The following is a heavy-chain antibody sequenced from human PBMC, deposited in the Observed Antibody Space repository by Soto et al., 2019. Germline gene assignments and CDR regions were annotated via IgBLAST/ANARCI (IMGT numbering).Heavy chain of an antibody. CDR3: ARGGCRILAPLP. CDR1: GYTFTGHS. V-gene: IGHV1-2*02. J-gene: IGHJ5*02. CDR2: INPNSGAT. Sequence: ASVKVSCKASGYTFTGHSIHWVRQAPRQGLEWVGYINPNSGATKYAPRFQGRVTMTSDTSIRTAYMDLSNLRSDDTAVYHCARGGCRILAPLPWGRGTLVTVSS. D-gene: IGHD2-8*01.